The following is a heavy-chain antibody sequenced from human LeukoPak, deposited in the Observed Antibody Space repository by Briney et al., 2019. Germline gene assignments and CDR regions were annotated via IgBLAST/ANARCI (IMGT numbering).Heavy chain of an antibody. CDR2: IIPIYGTP. Sequence: LVKVSCKASGGTLSGYAISWVRQAPGQGLEWMGGIIPIYGTPHSAQKFQGRVTITTDESTSTAFMDLSSLRSEDTAVYYCARGKLGYYYYHMDAWGKGTTVTVSS. CDR1: GGTLSGYA. V-gene: IGHV1-69*05. CDR3: ARGKLGYYYYHMDA. J-gene: IGHJ6*03. D-gene: IGHD3-3*02.